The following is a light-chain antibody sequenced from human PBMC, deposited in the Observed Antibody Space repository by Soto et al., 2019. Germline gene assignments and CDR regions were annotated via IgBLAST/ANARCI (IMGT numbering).Light chain of an antibody. V-gene: IGKV1-12*02. CDR3: HLANSFPFT. CDR1: QDIHTW. J-gene: IGKJ4*01. CDR2: AAS. Sequence: DIQMTQTPCSVSASVGDRVTITCWASQDIHTWLAWYQQKPGKAPKLLIYAASSLQSGVPPRFSGSGSGTDFTLTISSLQPEDFATYYCHLANSFPFTFGGGTKVEIK.